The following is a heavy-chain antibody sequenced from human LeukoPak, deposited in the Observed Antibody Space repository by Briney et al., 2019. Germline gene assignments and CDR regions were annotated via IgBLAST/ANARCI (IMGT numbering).Heavy chain of an antibody. CDR2: ISAYNGNT. CDR3: ARAPLLLWFGELRSLDY. V-gene: IGHV1-18*01. D-gene: IGHD3-10*01. CDR1: GYTFTSYG. J-gene: IGHJ4*02. Sequence: ASVKVSCKASGYTFTSYGISWVRQAPGQGLEWMGWISAYNGNTNYAQKLQGRVTMTTDTSTSTAYMELRSLRSDDTAVYYCARAPLLLWFGELRSLDYWGQGSLVTVCS.